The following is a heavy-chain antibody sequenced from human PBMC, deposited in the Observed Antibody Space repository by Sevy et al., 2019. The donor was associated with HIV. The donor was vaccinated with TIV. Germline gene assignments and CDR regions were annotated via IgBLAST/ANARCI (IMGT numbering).Heavy chain of an antibody. CDR1: GFIFSSYS. J-gene: IGHJ4*02. CDR3: AIDPRDGGDY. Sequence: GGSLRLSCAASGFIFSSYSMNWVRQAPGKGLEWISYISTGSTTIYYAESVKGRFTVSRDNARSSLFLQMNSLRDEDTAVYYCAIDPRDGGDYWGQGTLVTVSS. D-gene: IGHD3-16*01. CDR2: ISTGSTTI. V-gene: IGHV3-48*02.